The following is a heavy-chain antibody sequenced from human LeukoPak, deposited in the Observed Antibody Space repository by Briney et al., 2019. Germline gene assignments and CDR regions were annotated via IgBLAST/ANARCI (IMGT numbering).Heavy chain of an antibody. CDR3: ARANDYGDPLPRYMDV. J-gene: IGHJ6*03. CDR2: IYYSGST. CDR1: GGSISSYY. Sequence: MPSETLSLTCTVSGGSISSYYWSWIRQPPGKGLEWIGYIYYSGSTNYNPSLKSRVTISVDKSKNQFSLKLTSVTAADTAVYNCARANDYGDPLPRYMDVWGKGTTVTVSS. V-gene: IGHV4-59*12. D-gene: IGHD4-17*01.